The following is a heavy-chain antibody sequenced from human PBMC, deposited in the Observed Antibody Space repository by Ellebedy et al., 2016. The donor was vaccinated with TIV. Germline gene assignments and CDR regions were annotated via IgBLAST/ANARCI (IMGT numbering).Heavy chain of an antibody. Sequence: GGSLRLSCAASGFTFSSYSMNWVRQAPGKGLEWVSSISSSSSYIYYADSVKGRFTISRDNAKKSLLLQMNSLRAEDTAVYYCASFCNSTSCYSGVDYWGQGTLVTVSS. V-gene: IGHV3-21*01. CDR2: ISSSSSYI. CDR3: ASFCNSTSCYSGVDY. CDR1: GFTFSSYS. D-gene: IGHD2-2*02. J-gene: IGHJ4*02.